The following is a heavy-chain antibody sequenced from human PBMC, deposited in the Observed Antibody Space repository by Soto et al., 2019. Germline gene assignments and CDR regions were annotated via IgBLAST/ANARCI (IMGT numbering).Heavy chain of an antibody. V-gene: IGHV3-15*07. CDR3: TTTEPSDTSPAVAGTIRTIDY. J-gene: IGHJ4*02. D-gene: IGHD6-19*01. CDR1: GFTFSNAW. Sequence: GGSLRLSCAASGFTFSNAWMNWVRQAPGKGLEWVGRIKSKTDGGTTDYAAPVKGRFTISRDDSKNTLYLQMNSLKTEETALYYCTTTEPSDTSPAVAGTIRTIDYWGQGTLVTVSS. CDR2: IKSKTDGGTT.